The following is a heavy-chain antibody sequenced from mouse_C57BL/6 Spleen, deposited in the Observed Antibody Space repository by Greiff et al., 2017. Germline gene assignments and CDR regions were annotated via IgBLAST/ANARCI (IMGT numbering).Heavy chain of an antibody. CDR2: IRSKSNNYAT. D-gene: IGHD2-14*01. V-gene: IGHV10-1*01. J-gene: IGHJ4*01. Sequence: EVQLVESGGGLVQPKGSLKLSCAASGFSFNTYAMNWVRQAPGKGLEWVARIRSKSNNYATYYADSVKDRFTISRDDSESMLYLQMNNLKTEDTAIYYCVRGTLYYAMDYWGQGTSVTVSS. CDR1: GFSFNTYA. CDR3: VRGTLYYAMDY.